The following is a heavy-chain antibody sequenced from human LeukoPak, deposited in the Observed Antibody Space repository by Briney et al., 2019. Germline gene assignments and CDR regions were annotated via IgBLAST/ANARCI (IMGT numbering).Heavy chain of an antibody. D-gene: IGHD2-2*02. Sequence: SETLSLTCTVSGGSISSGGYYWSWIRQHPGKGLEWIGYIYYSGSTYYNPSLKSRATISVDTSKNQFSLKLSSVTAADTAVYYCARWRRYCSSTSCYTNYYYGMDVWGQGTTVTVSS. CDR3: ARWRRYCSSTSCYTNYYYGMDV. V-gene: IGHV4-31*03. J-gene: IGHJ6*02. CDR1: GGSISSGGYY. CDR2: IYYSGST.